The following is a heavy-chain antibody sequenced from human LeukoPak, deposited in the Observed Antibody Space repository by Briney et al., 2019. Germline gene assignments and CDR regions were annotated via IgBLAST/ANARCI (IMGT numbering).Heavy chain of an antibody. V-gene: IGHV3-11*04. CDR2: ISSSGSTI. CDR1: GFTFSDYY. J-gene: IGHJ4*02. Sequence: SGGSLRLSCAASGFTFSDYYMSWIRQAPGKGLEWVSYISSSGSTIYYADSVKGRFTISRDNAKNSLYLQMNSLRAEDTAVYYCAREARYSSSWLYFDYWGQGTLVTVSS. D-gene: IGHD6-13*01. CDR3: AREARYSSSWLYFDY.